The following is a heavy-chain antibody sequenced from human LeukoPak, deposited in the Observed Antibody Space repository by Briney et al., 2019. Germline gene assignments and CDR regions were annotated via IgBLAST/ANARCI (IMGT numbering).Heavy chain of an antibody. V-gene: IGHV1-24*01. Sequence: ASVKVSCKVSGYTLPELSMHWVRQAPGKGLEWMGGFDPEDGETIYAQKFQGRVTMTEDTSTDTAYMELSSLRSEDTAVYYCATGGDDSSGYYYIDYWGQGTLVTVSS. CDR3: ATGGDDSSGYYYIDY. D-gene: IGHD3-22*01. J-gene: IGHJ4*02. CDR1: GYTLPELS. CDR2: FDPEDGET.